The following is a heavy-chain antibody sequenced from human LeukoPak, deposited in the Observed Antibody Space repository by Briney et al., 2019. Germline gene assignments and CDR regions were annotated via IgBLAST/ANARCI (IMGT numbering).Heavy chain of an antibody. J-gene: IGHJ4*02. CDR3: ARDIITGTTTGIDY. Sequence: SETLSLTCTVSGYSISSGYYWGWIRQPPGKGLEWIGSIYHSGSTYYNPSLKSRVTISVDTSKNQFSLKLSSVTAADTAVYYCARDIITGTTTGIDYWGQGALVTVSS. CDR1: GYSISSGYY. D-gene: IGHD1-20*01. V-gene: IGHV4-38-2*02. CDR2: IYHSGST.